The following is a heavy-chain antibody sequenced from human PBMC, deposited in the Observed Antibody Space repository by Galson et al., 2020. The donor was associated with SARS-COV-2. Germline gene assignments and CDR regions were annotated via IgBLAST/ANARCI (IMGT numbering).Heavy chain of an antibody. V-gene: IGHV4-38-2*02. CDR2: VYHSGST. J-gene: IGHJ4*02. D-gene: IGHD2-8*02. CDR3: ARAELDTGTFY. Sequence: ASETLSLTCSVSGYSITGGSYWGWIRQSPGKGLEWVGSVYHSGSTYYNPSLKSRVTISPDTSKNQFSLKLSSVTAADTAVYYCARAELDTGTFYWGQGTLVTVSS. CDR1: GYSITGGSY.